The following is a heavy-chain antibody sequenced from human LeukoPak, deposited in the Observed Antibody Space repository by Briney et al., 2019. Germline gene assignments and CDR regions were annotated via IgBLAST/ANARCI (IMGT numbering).Heavy chain of an antibody. Sequence: GGSLRLSCAASGFTFSSYGMHWVRQAPGKGLEWVAVISYDGSNKYYADSVKGRFTISRDNSKNTLYLQMNSLRAEDTAVYYCAKDSGVWGQGTMVTVSS. CDR3: AKDSGV. D-gene: IGHD3-10*01. V-gene: IGHV3-30*18. J-gene: IGHJ3*01. CDR1: GFTFSSYG. CDR2: ISYDGSNK.